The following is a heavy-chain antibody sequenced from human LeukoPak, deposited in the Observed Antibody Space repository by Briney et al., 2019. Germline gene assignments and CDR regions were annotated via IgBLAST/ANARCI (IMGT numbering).Heavy chain of an antibody. CDR3: ARAAPRDYSGGCWFFDWFDP. CDR2: INPNSGGT. V-gene: IGHV1-2*02. J-gene: IGHJ5*02. CDR1: GYTFTDYY. D-gene: IGHD2-15*01. Sequence: ASVKVSCKASGYTFTDYYVHWVRQAPGQGLEWMGWINPNSGGTNYAQKFQGRVTMTRDTSTSTVYMELNSLTSDDTAVYYCARAAPRDYSGGCWFFDWFDPWGQGTLVTVSS.